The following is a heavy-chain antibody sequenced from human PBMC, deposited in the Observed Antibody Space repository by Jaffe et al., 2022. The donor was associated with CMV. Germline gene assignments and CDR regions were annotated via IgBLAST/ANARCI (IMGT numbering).Heavy chain of an antibody. Sequence: EVQLVESGGGLVQPGGSLRLSCAASGFTFSSYSMNWVRQAPGKGLEWVSYISSSSSTIYYADSVKGRFTISRDNAKNSLYLQMNSLRDEDTAVYYCAGSSKVGATGYYYYGMDVWGQGTTVTVSS. D-gene: IGHD1-26*01. CDR2: ISSSSSTI. J-gene: IGHJ6*02. CDR1: GFTFSSYS. V-gene: IGHV3-48*02. CDR3: AGSSKVGATGYYYYGMDV.